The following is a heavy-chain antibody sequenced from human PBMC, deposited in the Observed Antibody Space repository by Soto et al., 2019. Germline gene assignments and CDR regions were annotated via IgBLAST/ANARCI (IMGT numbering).Heavy chain of an antibody. Sequence: SETLSLTCTVSGGSISSSSYYWGWICQPPGKGLEWIGSIYYSGSTYYNPSLKSRVTISVDTSKNQFSLKLSSVTAADTAVYYCARRLYYDSSGFEGGGMDVWGQGTTVT. CDR1: GGSISSSSYY. CDR3: ARRLYYDSSGFEGGGMDV. V-gene: IGHV4-39*01. D-gene: IGHD3-22*01. J-gene: IGHJ6*02. CDR2: IYYSGST.